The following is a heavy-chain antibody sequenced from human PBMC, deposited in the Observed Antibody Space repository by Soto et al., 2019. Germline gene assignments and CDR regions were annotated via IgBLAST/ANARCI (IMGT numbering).Heavy chain of an antibody. CDR2: IYYSGST. J-gene: IGHJ4*02. V-gene: IGHV4-31*03. Sequence: SQTLSLTCNVSGRPTSSDGCYWCCIRQHPEKSLECIGYIYYSGSTNYNPSLKTRVTISVDTSKNQFSLELRSVIAVDTAVYYCARSVYSYGPKTILYWGQGTIVTVS. D-gene: IGHD5-18*01. CDR3: ARSVYSYGPKTILY. CDR1: GRPTSSDGCY.